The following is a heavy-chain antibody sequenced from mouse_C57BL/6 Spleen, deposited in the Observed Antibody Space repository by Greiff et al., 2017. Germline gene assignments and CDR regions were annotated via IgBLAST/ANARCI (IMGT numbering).Heavy chain of an antibody. Sequence: QVQLKESGAELARPGASVKMSCKASGYTFTSYTMHWVKQRPGQGLEWIGYINPSSVYTKYNQKFKDKATLTANKSSSTAYMQLSSLTSEDCAVYCCAGNWDDFDYWGQGTTLTVSS. J-gene: IGHJ2*01. D-gene: IGHD4-1*01. CDR2: INPSSVYT. CDR1: GYTFTSYT. V-gene: IGHV1-4*01. CDR3: AGNWDDFDY.